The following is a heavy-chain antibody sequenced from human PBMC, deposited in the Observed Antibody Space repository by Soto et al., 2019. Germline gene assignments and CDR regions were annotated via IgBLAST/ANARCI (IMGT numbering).Heavy chain of an antibody. D-gene: IGHD6-13*01. CDR3: ARVGGQQLVQGDV. Sequence: QVQLVQSGAAVKKPGAAVKVSCKASGYTFTSYGISWVRQAPGQGLEWMGGISAYNGNTNYARKLQGRVTMTTDTSTSTAYMELWRLRSDDTAGYYVARVGGQQLVQGDVRGQGTTVTVSS. CDR2: ISAYNGNT. J-gene: IGHJ6*02. CDR1: GYTFTSYG. V-gene: IGHV1-18*04.